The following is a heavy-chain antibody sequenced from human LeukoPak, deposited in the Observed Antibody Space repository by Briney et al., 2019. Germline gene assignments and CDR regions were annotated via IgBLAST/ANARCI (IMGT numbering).Heavy chain of an antibody. CDR2: IYRSGNT. J-gene: IGHJ4*02. CDR3: ARGYPSHESSGYLFDL. D-gene: IGHD3-22*01. CDR1: GFTVSTHY. Sequence: GGSLRLSCEASGFTVSTHYINWVRQAPGKGPEWVSIIYRSGNTYYADSVKGRLTISRDNSKNTVQLQMHNLKVEDTALYYCARGYPSHESSGYLFDLWGQGTRVTVSS. V-gene: IGHV3-66*01.